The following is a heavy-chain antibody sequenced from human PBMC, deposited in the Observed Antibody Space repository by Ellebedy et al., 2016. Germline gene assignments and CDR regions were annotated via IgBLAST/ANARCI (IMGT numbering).Heavy chain of an antibody. Sequence: SETLSLTCAVYGGSFSGYYWSWIRQPPGKGLEWIGEINHSGSTNYNPSLKSRVTISVDTSKNQFSLKLSSVTAADTAVYYCARGNYVSYFDYWGQGTLVTVSS. CDR2: INHSGST. V-gene: IGHV4-34*01. CDR3: ARGNYVSYFDY. J-gene: IGHJ4*02. D-gene: IGHD4-11*01. CDR1: GGSFSGYY.